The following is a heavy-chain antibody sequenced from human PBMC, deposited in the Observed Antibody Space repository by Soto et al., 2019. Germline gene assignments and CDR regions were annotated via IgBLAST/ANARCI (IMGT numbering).Heavy chain of an antibody. Sequence: QVQLVQSGAEVKKPGSSVKVSCKASGGTFSSYAISWVRQAPGQGLEWMGGIIPIFGTANYAQKFQGRVTITADESTSTAYMELSSLRSEDTAVYYCARAKVDYYDSSGYPTYYYSYGMDVWGQGTTVTVSS. CDR1: GGTFSSYA. V-gene: IGHV1-69*01. D-gene: IGHD3-22*01. CDR2: IIPIFGTA. CDR3: ARAKVDYYDSSGYPTYYYSYGMDV. J-gene: IGHJ6*02.